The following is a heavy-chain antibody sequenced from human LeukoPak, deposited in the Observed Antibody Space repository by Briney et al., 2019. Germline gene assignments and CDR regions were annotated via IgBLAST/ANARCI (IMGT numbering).Heavy chain of an antibody. Sequence: PGGSLRLSCAASGFTFSSYAMSWVRQAPGKGLEWVSAISGSGGSTYYADSVKGRFTISRDNAKNSLYLQMNSLRAEDTAVYYCARDRGTVTFPRSPEFDYWGQGTLVTVSS. CDR2: ISGSGGST. J-gene: IGHJ4*02. V-gene: IGHV3-23*01. CDR1: GFTFSSYA. D-gene: IGHD4-11*01. CDR3: ARDRGTVTFPRSPEFDY.